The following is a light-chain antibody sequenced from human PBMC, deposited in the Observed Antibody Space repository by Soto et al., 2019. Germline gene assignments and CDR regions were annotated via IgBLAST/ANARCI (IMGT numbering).Light chain of an antibody. CDR1: SSDVGAYNY. CDR2: EVN. J-gene: IGLJ1*01. Sequence: QSALAQPPSASGSPGQSVTISCTGTSSDVGAYNYVSWYQQHPGKAPKLMIYEVNKRPSGVPDRFSGSKSANTASLTVSGLQAEDEADYYCSSYTTSTASYVFGIGTRSPS. V-gene: IGLV2-8*01. CDR3: SSYTTSTASYV.